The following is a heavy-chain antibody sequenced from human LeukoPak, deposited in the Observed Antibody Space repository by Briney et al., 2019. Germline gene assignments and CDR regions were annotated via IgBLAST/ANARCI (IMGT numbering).Heavy chain of an antibody. CDR3: ARDPGAVVIPDY. J-gene: IGHJ4*02. CDR1: GFTFSSYS. D-gene: IGHD3-22*01. V-gene: IGHV3-21*01. Sequence: PGGSLRLSCAASGFTFSSYSMNWVRQAPGKGLEWVSSISSSSSYIYYADSVKGRFTISRDNAKNSLYLQMNSLRAEDTAVYCCARDPGAVVIPDYWGQGTLVTVSS. CDR2: ISSSSSYI.